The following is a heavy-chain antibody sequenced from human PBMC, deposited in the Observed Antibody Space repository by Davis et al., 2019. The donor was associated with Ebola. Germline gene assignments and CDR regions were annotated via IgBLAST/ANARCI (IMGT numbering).Heavy chain of an antibody. CDR2: IRSKANSYAT. D-gene: IGHD2-15*01. Sequence: PGGSLRLSCAASGFTFSGSAMHWVRQASGKGLEWVGRIRSKANSYATAYAASVKGRFTISRDDSKNTAYLQMNSLKTEDTAVYYCTRVIELRDIVVVEKDYWGQGTLVTVSS. V-gene: IGHV3-73*01. CDR3: TRVIELRDIVVVEKDY. J-gene: IGHJ4*02. CDR1: GFTFSGSA.